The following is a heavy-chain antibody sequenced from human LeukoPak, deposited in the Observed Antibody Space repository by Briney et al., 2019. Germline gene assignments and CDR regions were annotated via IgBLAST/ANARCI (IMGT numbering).Heavy chain of an antibody. D-gene: IGHD3-22*01. CDR2: INHSGST. V-gene: IGHV4-34*01. CDR1: GGSFSGYY. Sequence: TSETLSLTCAVYGGSFSGYYWSWIRQPPGKGLEWIGEINHSGSTNYNPSLKSRVTISVDTSKNQFSLKLSSVTAADTAVYYCARGRPYYDSSGYYYSYYYYGMDVWSQGTTVTVSS. CDR3: ARGRPYYDSSGYYYSYYYYGMDV. J-gene: IGHJ6*02.